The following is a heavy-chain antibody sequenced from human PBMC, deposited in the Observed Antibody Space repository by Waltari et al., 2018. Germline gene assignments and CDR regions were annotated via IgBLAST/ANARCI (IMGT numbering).Heavy chain of an antibody. V-gene: IGHV1-69*13. CDR1: GGTFSSYA. CDR2: IIPIFGTA. J-gene: IGHJ4*02. CDR3: AREESNIVVVVAATALNS. Sequence: QVQLVQSGAEVKKPGSSVKVSCKASGGTFSSYAISWVRQAPGQGLEWMGGIIPIFGTANYAQKFQGRVTITADESTSTAYMELSSLRSEDTAVYYCAREESNIVVVVAATALNSWGQGTLVTVSS. D-gene: IGHD2-15*01.